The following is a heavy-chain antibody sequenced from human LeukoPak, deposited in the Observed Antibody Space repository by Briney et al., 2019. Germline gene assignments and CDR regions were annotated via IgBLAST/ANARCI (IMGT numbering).Heavy chain of an antibody. Sequence: PSETLSLTCTVSSGSISSNNYYWGWLRQPPGKGREWIGSIYYTGSTFYNPSLKSRVTMSLDALKNQFTLKVTSVTATDTAVYYCARLVSYDVLTENFYKYYMDVWGKGTTVTVSS. V-gene: IGHV4-39*01. J-gene: IGHJ6*03. CDR3: ARLVSYDVLTENFYKYYMDV. CDR2: IYYTGST. CDR1: SGSISSNNYY. D-gene: IGHD3-9*01.